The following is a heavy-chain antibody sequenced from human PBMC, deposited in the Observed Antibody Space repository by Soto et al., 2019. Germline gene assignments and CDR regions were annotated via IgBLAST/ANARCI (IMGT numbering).Heavy chain of an antibody. CDR1: GGTFSSYA. V-gene: IGHV1-69*06. J-gene: IGHJ5*02. D-gene: IGHD5-12*01. CDR3: ARDLATITRWFDP. Sequence: GASVKVSCKASGGTFSSYAISWVRQAPGQGLEWMGGIIPIFGTANYAQKFQGRVTITADKSTSTAYTELSSLRSEDTAVYYCARDLATITRWFDPWGQGTLVTVSS. CDR2: IIPIFGTA.